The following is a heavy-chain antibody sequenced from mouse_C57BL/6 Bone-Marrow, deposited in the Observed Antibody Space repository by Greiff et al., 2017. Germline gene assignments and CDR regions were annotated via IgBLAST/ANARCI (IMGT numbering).Heavy chain of an antibody. CDR2: IDPSDSET. J-gene: IGHJ4*01. CDR1: GYTFTSYW. Sequence: VQLQQPGAELVRPGSSVKLSCKASGYTFTSYWMHWVKQRPIQGLEWIGNIDPSDSETHYNQKFKDKATLTVDKSSSTAYMQLSSLTSEDSAVYYCARKHYGSSYYAMDYWGQGTSVTVSS. V-gene: IGHV1-52*01. D-gene: IGHD1-1*01. CDR3: ARKHYGSSYYAMDY.